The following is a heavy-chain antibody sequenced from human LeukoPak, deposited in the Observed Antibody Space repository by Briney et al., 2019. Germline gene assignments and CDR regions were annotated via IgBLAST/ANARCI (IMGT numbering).Heavy chain of an antibody. CDR1: GFTFSSYA. D-gene: IGHD1-26*01. J-gene: IGHJ4*02. CDR3: ARGLLGAEDY. Sequence: PGGSLRLSCAASGFTFSSYAMHWVRQAPGKGLEYVSGISSNGGSTYYANSVKGRFTISRDNSKNTLYLQMGSLRAEDIAVYYCARGLLGAEDYWGQGTLVTVSS. CDR2: ISSNGGST. V-gene: IGHV3-64*01.